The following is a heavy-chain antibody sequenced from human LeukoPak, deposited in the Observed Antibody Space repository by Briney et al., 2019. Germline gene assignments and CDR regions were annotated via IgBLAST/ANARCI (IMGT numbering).Heavy chain of an antibody. J-gene: IGHJ4*02. CDR1: GGSFSGYY. CDR2: INHSGST. CDR3: ARIMGHFDF. V-gene: IGHV4-34*01. Sequence: SETLSLTCAVYGGSFSGYYWSWIRQPPGKGLEWIGEINHSGSTNYNPSLKSRVTISVDTSKNQFSLKLSSVTAADTAVYYCARIMGHFDFWGPGTLVTVSS. D-gene: IGHD1-26*01.